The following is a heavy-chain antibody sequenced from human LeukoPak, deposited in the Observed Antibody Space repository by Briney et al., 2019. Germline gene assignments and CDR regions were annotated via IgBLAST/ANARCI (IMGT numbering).Heavy chain of an antibody. Sequence: SETLSLTCTVSGGSISSYYWSWIRQPAGKGLEWIGRIYSTGSTYYNPSLKSRVTMSVDTSKNQFSLRLRSVTAADTAVYYCARQIASAGTAGFDFWGQGALVTVSS. CDR3: ARQIASAGTAGFDF. CDR2: IYSTGST. J-gene: IGHJ4*02. D-gene: IGHD6-13*01. CDR1: GGSISSYY. V-gene: IGHV4-4*07.